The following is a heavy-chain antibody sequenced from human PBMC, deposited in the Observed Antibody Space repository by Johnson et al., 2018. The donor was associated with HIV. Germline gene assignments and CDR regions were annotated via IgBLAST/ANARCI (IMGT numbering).Heavy chain of an antibody. CDR3: ARGRKTVTTVRPSAFDI. Sequence: QVQLVESGGGVVQPGRSLRLSCAASGFTFTNYAMYWVRQAPGKGLEWVALMSFDGSNKYYADSVKGRFTISRDNSKNTLYLQMNSLRAEDTAVYYCARGRKTVTTVRPSAFDIWGQGTMVTVSS. CDR2: MSFDGSNK. CDR1: GFTFTNYA. V-gene: IGHV3-30*04. D-gene: IGHD4-17*01. J-gene: IGHJ3*02.